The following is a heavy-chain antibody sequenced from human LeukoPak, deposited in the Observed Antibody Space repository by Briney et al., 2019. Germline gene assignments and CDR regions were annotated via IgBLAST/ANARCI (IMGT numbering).Heavy chain of an antibody. D-gene: IGHD3-3*01. Sequence: SETLSLTCTVSGGSISSSTSYWGWIRQPPGKGLEWVGSMYYVSTYYNPSLKSRVTISADTSKNQFSLKLSSVTAADTAVYYCASLDFWSGYYYYGMDVWGQGTTITVSS. J-gene: IGHJ6*02. CDR3: ASLDFWSGYYYYGMDV. CDR2: MYYVST. V-gene: IGHV4-39*01. CDR1: GGSISSSTSY.